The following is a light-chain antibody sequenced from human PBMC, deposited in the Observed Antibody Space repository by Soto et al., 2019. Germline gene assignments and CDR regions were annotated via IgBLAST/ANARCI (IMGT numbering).Light chain of an antibody. V-gene: IGLV2-14*03. Sequence: QXVLTQPASVSGSPGQSITISCTGTSRDVGGYNYVSWYQHHPGKVPKLVIYDVSKRPSGVSDRFSGSKSGNTASLTISGLQAEDEADYYCSSSSNSTTLYVFGTGTKVTVL. CDR2: DVS. CDR1: SRDVGGYNY. CDR3: SSSSNSTTLYV. J-gene: IGLJ1*01.